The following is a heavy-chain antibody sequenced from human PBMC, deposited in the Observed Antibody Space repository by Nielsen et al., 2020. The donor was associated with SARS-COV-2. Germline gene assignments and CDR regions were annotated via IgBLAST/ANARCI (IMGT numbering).Heavy chain of an antibody. D-gene: IGHD6-13*01. CDR2: IWYDGSNK. CDR3: VKVSWQLVRNGYMDV. CDR1: GFTFSSYG. V-gene: IGHV3-30*02. J-gene: IGHJ6*03. Sequence: GESLKISCAASGFTFSSYGMHWVRQAPGKGLEWVAVIWYDGSNKYYADSVKGRFTISRDNSKNTLYLQMSSLRAEDTAVYYCVKVSWQLVRNGYMDVWGKGTTVTVSS.